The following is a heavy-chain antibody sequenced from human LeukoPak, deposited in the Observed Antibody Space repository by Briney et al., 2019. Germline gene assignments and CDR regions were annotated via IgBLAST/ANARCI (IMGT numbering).Heavy chain of an antibody. D-gene: IGHD3-3*01. V-gene: IGHV4-30-4*01. CDR3: ARAGGFFSPFGY. J-gene: IGHJ4*02. CDR1: GGSINSGDYY. CDR2: IYYSGST. Sequence: SQTLSLTCTVSGGSINSGDYYWSWIRQSPGKGLEWIGYIYYSGSTYYNPSLKSRVTISVDTSKNQFSLKLSSVTAADTAVYYCARAGGFFSPFGYWGQGTLVTVSS.